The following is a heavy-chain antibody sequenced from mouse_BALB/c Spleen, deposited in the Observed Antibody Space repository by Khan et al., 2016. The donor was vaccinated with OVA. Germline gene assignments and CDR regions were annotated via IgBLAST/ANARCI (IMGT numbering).Heavy chain of an antibody. CDR3: SRGGFSSLAY. V-gene: IGHV1S81*02. D-gene: IGHD1-3*01. CDR2: INPSDGGT. CDR1: GYTFTSYY. Sequence: QVRLQQSGAELVKPGASVKLSCKASGYTFTSYYIYWLKQRPGQGLEWIGEINPSDGGTNFNEKFKSKATLTVDRSSSTTYMQLSSLTSEDSAVYCCSRGGFSSLAYWSQGTLVTFSA. J-gene: IGHJ3*01.